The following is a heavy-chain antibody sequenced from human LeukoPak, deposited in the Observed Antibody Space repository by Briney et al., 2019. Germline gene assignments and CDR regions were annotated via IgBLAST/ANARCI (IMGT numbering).Heavy chain of an antibody. D-gene: IGHD3-9*01. CDR2: IYHSGST. CDR1: GYSISSGYY. V-gene: IGHV4-38-2*01. CDR3: ARGVLRYFDWLDY. Sequence: SETLSLTCAVSGYSISSGYYWGWIRQPPGKRLEWIGSIYHSGSTYYNPSLKSRVTISVDTSKNQFSPKLSSVTAADTAVYYCARGVLRYFDWLDYWGQGTLVTVSS. J-gene: IGHJ4*02.